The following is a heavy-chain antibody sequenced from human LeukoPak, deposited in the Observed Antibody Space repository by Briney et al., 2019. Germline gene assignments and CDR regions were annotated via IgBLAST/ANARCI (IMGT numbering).Heavy chain of an antibody. CDR1: GFTFSSYW. J-gene: IGHJ4*02. Sequence: GGSLRLSCAASGFTFSSYWMHWVRQAPGKGLVWVSRINSDGSSTSYADSVKGRFTISRDNSKNTLYLQMNSLRAEDTAVYYCAKRHRIAAAPFDYWGQGTLVTVSS. D-gene: IGHD6-13*01. CDR3: AKRHRIAAAPFDY. V-gene: IGHV3-74*01. CDR2: INSDGSST.